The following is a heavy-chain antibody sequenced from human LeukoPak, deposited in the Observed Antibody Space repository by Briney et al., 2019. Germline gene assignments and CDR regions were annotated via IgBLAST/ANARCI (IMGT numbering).Heavy chain of an antibody. CDR3: AKDYIAVAATGEFDP. J-gene: IGHJ5*02. CDR1: GFTFSSYS. D-gene: IGHD6-19*01. Sequence: GGSLRLSCAASGFTFSSYSMNWVRQAPGKGLEWVSSISSSSSYIYYADSVKGRFTISRDNAKNSLYLQMNSLRAEDTAVYYCAKDYIAVAATGEFDPWGQGTLVTVSS. CDR2: ISSSSSYI. V-gene: IGHV3-21*04.